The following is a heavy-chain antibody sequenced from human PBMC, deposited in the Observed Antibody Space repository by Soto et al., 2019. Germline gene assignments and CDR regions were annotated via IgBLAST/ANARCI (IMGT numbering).Heavy chain of an antibody. Sequence: QVQLVESGGGVVQPGRSLRLSCAASGFTFSTYAMHWVRQAPGKGLEWVADIWYDGSKKNYADSVKGRFTISRDNSKDTLYRQMNSLRAEDAAVYYCARDFTVAAIGVGVDYWGQGTLVTVSS. CDR1: GFTFSTYA. J-gene: IGHJ4*02. CDR2: IWYDGSKK. CDR3: ARDFTVAAIGVGVDY. V-gene: IGHV3-33*08. D-gene: IGHD6-19*01.